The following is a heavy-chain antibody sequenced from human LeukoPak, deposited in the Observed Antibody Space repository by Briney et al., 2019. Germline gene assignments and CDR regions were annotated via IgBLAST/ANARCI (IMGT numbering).Heavy chain of an antibody. CDR3: ARSNQADDY. J-gene: IGHJ4*02. Sequence: GGSLRLSCAASGFTFSNYWMHWVRQVPGQGLVRVSRINPGGSSTAYADSVKGRFTISRDNAQATLYLQMNSLRAEDTAVYYCARSNQADDYWGQGTLVTVSS. CDR1: GFTFSNYW. CDR2: INPGGSST. V-gene: IGHV3-74*01. D-gene: IGHD4-11*01.